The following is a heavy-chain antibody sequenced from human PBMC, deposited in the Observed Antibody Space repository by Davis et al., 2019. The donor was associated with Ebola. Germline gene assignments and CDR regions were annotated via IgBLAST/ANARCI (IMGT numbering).Heavy chain of an antibody. CDR3: AKDLRSTRNYYYGMDV. J-gene: IGHJ6*02. Sequence: SLKISCAASGFTFDDYAMHWVRQAPGKGLEWVSGISWNSGSIGYADSVKGRFTISRDNAKNSLYLQMNSLRAEDTALYYCAKDLRSTRNYYYGMDVWGQGTTVTVSS. D-gene: IGHD2-2*01. CDR2: ISWNSGSI. CDR1: GFTFDDYA. V-gene: IGHV3-9*01.